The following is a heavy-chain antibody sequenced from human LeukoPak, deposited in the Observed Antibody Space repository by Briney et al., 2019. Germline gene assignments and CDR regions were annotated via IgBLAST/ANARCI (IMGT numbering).Heavy chain of an antibody. J-gene: IGHJ3*02. CDR1: GFTFKTHN. D-gene: IGHD6-19*01. Sequence: GGSLRLSCAASGFTFKTHNMNWVRQAPGKGLEWVSSISSSSSYIYYADLVKGRFTISRDNAKKSLYLQMNSLRAEDTAVYYCARGQWSEDGFDIWGQGTMVTVSS. V-gene: IGHV3-21*01. CDR3: ARGQWSEDGFDI. CDR2: ISSSSSYI.